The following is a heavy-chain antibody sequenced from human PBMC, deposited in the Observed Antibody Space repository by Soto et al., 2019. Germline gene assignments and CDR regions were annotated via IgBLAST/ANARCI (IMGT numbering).Heavy chain of an antibody. CDR1: GFTFSTYA. V-gene: IGHV3-23*01. CDR3: PRRPTATAS. J-gene: IGHJ5*02. D-gene: IGHD1-1*01. Sequence: EAQMLESGGGSVQPGGSLRLSCAASGFTFSTYAVAWVRQSPGKGLEWVSSISASGGDTWYADSVKGRFTISRDNSKNTLYLQMNSLRVEDTAVYYCPRRPTATASWGQGTLVTVSS. CDR2: ISASGGDT.